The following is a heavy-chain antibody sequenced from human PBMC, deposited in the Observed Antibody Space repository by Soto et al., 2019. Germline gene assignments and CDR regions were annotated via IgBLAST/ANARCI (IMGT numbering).Heavy chain of an antibody. V-gene: IGHV3-33*01. CDR2: FWGDGSNN. CDR3: ARHNYGYDWDS. Sequence: PGGSLRLSCTASGFTLGSYGMHWFRQAPGKGLEWVAVFWGDGSNNYYAASVKGRFTVSRDHSKNTLYLQMSSLRAEDTAVYYCARHNYGYDWDSWGQGTLVTVSS. J-gene: IGHJ4*02. CDR1: GFTLGSYG. D-gene: IGHD5-12*01.